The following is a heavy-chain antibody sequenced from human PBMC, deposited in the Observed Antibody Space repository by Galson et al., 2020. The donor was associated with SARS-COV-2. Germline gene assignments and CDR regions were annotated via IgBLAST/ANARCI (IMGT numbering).Heavy chain of an antibody. CDR3: ARDWGQWLVRHFFDY. J-gene: IGHJ4*02. CDR2: INPNSGAT. CDR1: GYIFTGFY. D-gene: IGHD6-19*01. V-gene: IGHV1-2*02. Sequence: ASVKVSCKASGYIFTGFYMHWVRQAPGQGLEWMGWINPNSGATYSAQKFLGRVTMSGDTSISTAYMELSRLTSDDTAVYYCARDWGQWLVRHFFDYWGQGTLV.